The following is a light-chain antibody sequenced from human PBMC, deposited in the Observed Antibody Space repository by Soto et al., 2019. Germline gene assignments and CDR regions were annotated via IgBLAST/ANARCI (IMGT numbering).Light chain of an antibody. V-gene: IGLV2-14*01. J-gene: IGLJ2*01. Sequence: QSALTQPASVSGSPGQSITISCTGTSIDVGDDNFVSWYQHHPGKAPKLLISEVSDRPSGISNRFSDSKSGNTASLTISGLQAEDEADYYCCSYAGSYSLVFGGGTQLTVL. CDR2: EVS. CDR1: SIDVGDDNF. CDR3: CSYAGSYSLV.